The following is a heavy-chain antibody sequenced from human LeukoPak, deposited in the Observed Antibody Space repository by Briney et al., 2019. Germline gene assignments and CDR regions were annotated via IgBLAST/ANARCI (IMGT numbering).Heavy chain of an antibody. CDR3: ARGLGSSSWYRFGY. D-gene: IGHD6-13*01. V-gene: IGHV1-18*01. CDR1: GYTFTSYG. CDR2: ISAYNGNT. Sequence: ASVKVSCKASGYTFTSYGISWVRQAPGQGLEWMGWISAYNGNTNYAQKLQGRVTMTTDTSTSTAYMELSSLRSEDTAVNYCARGLGSSSWYRFGYWGQGTLVTVSS. J-gene: IGHJ4*02.